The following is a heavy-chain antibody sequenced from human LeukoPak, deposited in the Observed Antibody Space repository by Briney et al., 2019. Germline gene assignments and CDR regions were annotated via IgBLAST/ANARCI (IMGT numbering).Heavy chain of an antibody. D-gene: IGHD5-24*01. J-gene: IGHJ6*02. CDR3: ARDAGGDGYNWVFYYYYGMDV. V-gene: IGHV3-48*01. Sequence: GGPLRLSCAASGFTFSSYSMNWVRQAPGKGLEWVSYISSSSSTIYYADSVKGRFTISRDNAKNSLYLQMNSLRAEDTAVYYCARDAGGDGYNWVFYYYYGMDVWGQGTTVTVSS. CDR2: ISSSSSTI. CDR1: GFTFSSYS.